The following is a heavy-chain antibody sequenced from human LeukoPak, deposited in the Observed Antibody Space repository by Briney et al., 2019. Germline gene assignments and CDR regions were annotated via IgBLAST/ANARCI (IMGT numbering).Heavy chain of an antibody. D-gene: IGHD6-13*01. V-gene: IGHV3-30*02. CDR2: IRYDGSNK. CDR1: GFTFSSYG. Sequence: GGSLRLSCAASGFTFSSYGMHWVRQAPGKGLEWVAFIRYDGSNKYYADSVKGRFTISRDNSKNTLYLQMNSLRAEDTAVYYCAKDLGWQQLVPKYSQHWGQGTLVTVSS. CDR3: AKDLGWQQLVPKYSQH. J-gene: IGHJ1*01.